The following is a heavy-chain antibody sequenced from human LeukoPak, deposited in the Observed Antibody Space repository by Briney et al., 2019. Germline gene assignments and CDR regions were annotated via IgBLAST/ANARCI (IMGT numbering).Heavy chain of an antibody. V-gene: IGHV4-61*01. J-gene: IGHJ4*02. Sequence: SETLSLTCTVSGGSVSGGSYYWSWIRQPPGKGLEWIGYIYYSGSTNYNPSLKSRVTISVDTSKNQFSLKLSSVTAADTAVYYCAKNAGYSSSWIDYWGQGTLVTVSS. CDR2: IYYSGST. D-gene: IGHD6-13*01. CDR1: GGSVSGGSYY. CDR3: AKNAGYSSSWIDY.